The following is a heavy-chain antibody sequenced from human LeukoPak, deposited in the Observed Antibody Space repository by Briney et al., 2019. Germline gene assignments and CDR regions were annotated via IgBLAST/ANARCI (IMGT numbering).Heavy chain of an antibody. CDR2: IDDSGST. Sequence: SQSLSLICTVSAGSVSSVSNHWSRLRHPPGKGLEWIAYIDDSGSTNCKSCRKSRVTISVDTAKNHSSLKLASVTAADTAVYFCARSRNADSRYFDYWGQGTLVTVSS. CDR1: AGSVSSVSNH. CDR3: ARSRNADSRYFDY. V-gene: IGHV4-61*01. J-gene: IGHJ4*02. D-gene: IGHD2-2*01.